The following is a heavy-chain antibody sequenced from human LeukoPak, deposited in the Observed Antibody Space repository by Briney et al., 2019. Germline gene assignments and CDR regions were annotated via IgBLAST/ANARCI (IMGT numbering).Heavy chain of an antibody. Sequence: SQTLSLTCAVSGDSISSGDYSWSWLRQPSGKGLEWIGYIFHSGNSYYNPSLKSRVTISVDKSKNQFSLRLTFVTAADTAVYYCARELWFVNAPGSWLDLWGQGALVTVSS. CDR2: IFHSGNS. D-gene: IGHD3-10*01. CDR1: GDSISSGDYS. V-gene: IGHV4-30-2*01. CDR3: ARELWFVNAPGSWLDL. J-gene: IGHJ5*02.